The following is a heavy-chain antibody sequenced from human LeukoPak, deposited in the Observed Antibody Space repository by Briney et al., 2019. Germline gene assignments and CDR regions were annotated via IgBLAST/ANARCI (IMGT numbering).Heavy chain of an antibody. J-gene: IGHJ4*02. CDR3: ARTGDYESFDY. CDR2: IHSSSAYT. Sequence: GTLSLTCAVSGGSISSSNWWSWVRQAPGKGLEWVSYIHSSSAYTNYADSVKGRFTISRDNAKNSLYLQMNSLRAEDTAVYYCARTGDYESFDYWGQGTLVTVSS. CDR1: GGSISSSN. V-gene: IGHV3-11*06. D-gene: IGHD4-17*01.